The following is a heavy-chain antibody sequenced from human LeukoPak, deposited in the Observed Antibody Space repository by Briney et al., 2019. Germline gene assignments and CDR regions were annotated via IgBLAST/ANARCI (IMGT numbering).Heavy chain of an antibody. CDR3: AKDSCSSTSCRGYFDY. D-gene: IGHD2-2*01. Sequence: PGGSLRLSCAAPGFTFSSYAMSCVRQAPGKGLKWVSAISGSGGSTYYADSVKGRFTISRDNSKNTLYLQMNSLRAEDTAVYYCAKDSCSSTSCRGYFDYWGQGTLVTVSS. CDR1: GFTFSSYA. J-gene: IGHJ4*02. V-gene: IGHV3-23*01. CDR2: ISGSGGST.